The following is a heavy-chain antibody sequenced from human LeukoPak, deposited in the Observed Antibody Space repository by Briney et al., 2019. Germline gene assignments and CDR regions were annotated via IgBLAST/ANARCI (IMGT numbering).Heavy chain of an antibody. CDR3: AKSTRRGGSYNWFDP. V-gene: IGHV3-23*01. D-gene: IGHD1-26*01. CDR1: GFTFGNYG. CDR2: ISGSGGST. J-gene: IGHJ5*02. Sequence: GGSLRLSCAASGFTFGNYGMSWVRQAPGKGLEWVSAISGSGGSTYYADSVKGRFTISRDNSKNTLYPQMNSLRAEDTAVYYCAKSTRRGGSYNWFDPWGQGTLVTVSS.